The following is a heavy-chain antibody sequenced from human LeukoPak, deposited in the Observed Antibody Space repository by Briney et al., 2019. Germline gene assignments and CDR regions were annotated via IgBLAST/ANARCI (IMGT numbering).Heavy chain of an antibody. CDR2: VGSADAT. CDR3: TRPESSSSLACDH. V-gene: IGHV3-69-1*01. D-gene: IGHD2-2*01. Sequence: PGGSLRLSCAASGFTFSDYAMNWVRQAPGKGLEWVSCVGSADATYYTDSVKGRFIISRDNAKNTLYLQMNSLRAEDTAVYYCTRPESSSSLACDHWGQGTLVTVSS. CDR1: GFTFSDYA. J-gene: IGHJ4*02.